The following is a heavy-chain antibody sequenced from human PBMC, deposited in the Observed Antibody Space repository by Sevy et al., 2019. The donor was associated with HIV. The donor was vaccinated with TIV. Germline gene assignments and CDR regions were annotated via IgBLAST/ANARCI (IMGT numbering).Heavy chain of an antibody. CDR2: IYTSGST. J-gene: IGHJ4*02. CDR1: GGSISSGNYY. CDR3: ARESGDCSITSCYEGVFDY. V-gene: IGHV4-61*02. Sequence: SETLSLTCTVSGGSISSGNYYWSWIRQPAGKGLEWIGRIYTSGSTNYNPSLKSRVTISVDTSKNQFSMKLSSVTAADTAVYYCARESGDCSITSCYEGVFDYWGQGTLVTVSS. D-gene: IGHD2-2*01.